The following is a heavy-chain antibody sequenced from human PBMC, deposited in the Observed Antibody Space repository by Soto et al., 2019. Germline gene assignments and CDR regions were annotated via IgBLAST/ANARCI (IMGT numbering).Heavy chain of an antibody. CDR3: ARDRLRIAAAQIDV. CDR2: INHSGST. D-gene: IGHD6-13*01. CDR1: GGSFSGYY. Sequence: KPSETLSLTCAVYGGSFSGYYWSWIRQPPGKGLEWIGEINHSGSTNYNPSLKSRVTISVDTSKNQFSLKLSSVTAADTAAYYCARDRLRIAAAQIDVWGQGTTVTSP. J-gene: IGHJ6*02. V-gene: IGHV4-34*01.